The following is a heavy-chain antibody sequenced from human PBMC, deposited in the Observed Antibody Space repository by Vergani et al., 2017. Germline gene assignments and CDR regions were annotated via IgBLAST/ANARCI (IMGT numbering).Heavy chain of an antibody. D-gene: IGHD6-13*01. J-gene: IGHJ4*02. Sequence: EVQLVESGGGLVQPGGSLRLSCAASGFTFSTYAMHWVRQAPGKGLEYVSGISTNGISTYAYSVKGRFIISRDNSKNTLYLQMSSLRAEDTAVYYCVKDRYSSTWYTFDYWGQGTLVTVSS. CDR2: ISTNGIST. CDR3: VKDRYSSTWYTFDY. CDR1: GFTFSTYA. V-gene: IGHV3-64D*06.